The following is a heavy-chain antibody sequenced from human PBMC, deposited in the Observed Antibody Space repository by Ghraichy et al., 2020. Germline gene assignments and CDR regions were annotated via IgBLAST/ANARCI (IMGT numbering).Heavy chain of an antibody. CDR1: GASISSDH. D-gene: IGHD5-12*01. V-gene: IGHV4-59*01. CDR3: ARSLSGFDSGDY. J-gene: IGHJ4*02. CDR2: MFYSGST. Sequence: SCSVSGASISSDHWSWIRQPPGKGLEWIGYMFYSGSTNYNPSLKSRVTISVDTSKNQFSLKLSSVTAADTAVYYCARSLSGFDSGDYWGQGTLVTVSS.